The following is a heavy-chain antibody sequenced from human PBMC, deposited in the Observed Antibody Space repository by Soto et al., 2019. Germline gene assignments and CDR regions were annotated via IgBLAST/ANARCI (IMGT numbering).Heavy chain of an antibody. V-gene: IGHV3-66*01. J-gene: IGHJ3*02. CDR2: IYSGGST. D-gene: IGHD4-17*01. CDR3: AREVTTVTRGAFDI. Sequence: EVQLVESGGGLVQPGGSLRLSCAASGFTVSSNYMSWVRQAPGKGLEWVSVIYSGGSTYYADSVKGRFTISRDNSKHTLYLQMNSLRAEDTAVYYCAREVTTVTRGAFDIWGQGTMVTVSS. CDR1: GFTVSSNY.